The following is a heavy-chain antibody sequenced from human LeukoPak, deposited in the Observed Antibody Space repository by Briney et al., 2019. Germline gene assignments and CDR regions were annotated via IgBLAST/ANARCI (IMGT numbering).Heavy chain of an antibody. J-gene: IGHJ4*02. CDR2: INHSGST. Sequence: SETLSLTCAVHGGSFSGYYWSWIRQPPGKGLEWIGEINHSGSTNYNPSLKSRVTISVDTSKNQFSLKLSSVTAADTAVYYCARMYSSSWYVFDYWGQGTLVTVSS. V-gene: IGHV4-34*01. D-gene: IGHD6-13*01. CDR3: ARMYSSSWYVFDY. CDR1: GGSFSGYY.